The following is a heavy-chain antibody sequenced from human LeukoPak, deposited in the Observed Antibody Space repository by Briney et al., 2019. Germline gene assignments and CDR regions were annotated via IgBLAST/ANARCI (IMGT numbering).Heavy chain of an antibody. Sequence: SVKVSCKASGGTFSSYAISWVRQAPGQGLEWMGGIIPIFGTANYAQKFQGRVTITTDESTSTAYMELSSLRPEDTAVYYCAREGSSGASYYMDVWGKGTTVTVSS. CDR3: AREGSSGASYYMDV. CDR1: GGTFSSYA. V-gene: IGHV1-69*05. J-gene: IGHJ6*03. CDR2: IIPIFGTA. D-gene: IGHD6-13*01.